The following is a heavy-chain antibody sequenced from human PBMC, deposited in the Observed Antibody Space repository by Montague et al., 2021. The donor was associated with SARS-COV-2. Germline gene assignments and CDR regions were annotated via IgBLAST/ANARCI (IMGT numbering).Heavy chain of an antibody. CDR2: IKPDGSDK. Sequence: SLRLSCAAPGFSSSTFWMTWVRQAPGKGLEWVARIKPDGSDKYYVESVKGRFTISRDNARNSLYLQLNNLRAEDTAVYYCARDPNWGAHWGQGNLVTVSS. J-gene: IGHJ4*02. D-gene: IGHD7-27*01. CDR1: GFSSSTFW. V-gene: IGHV3-7*05. CDR3: ARDPNWGAH.